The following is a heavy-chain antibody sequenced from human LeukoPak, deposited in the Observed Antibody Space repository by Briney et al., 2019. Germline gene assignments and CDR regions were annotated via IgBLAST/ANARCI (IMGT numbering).Heavy chain of an antibody. D-gene: IGHD3-3*01. CDR3: ARGSYDFWSGYLY. CDR2: IYHSGST. CDR1: GGSISSGAYY. Sequence: SETLSLTRTVSGGSISSGAYYWSWIRQPPGKGLEWIGYIYHSGSTYYNPSLKSRVTKSVDRSKNQFSLKLSSVTAADTAVYYCARGSYDFWSGYLYWGQGTLVTVSS. J-gene: IGHJ4*02. V-gene: IGHV4-30-2*01.